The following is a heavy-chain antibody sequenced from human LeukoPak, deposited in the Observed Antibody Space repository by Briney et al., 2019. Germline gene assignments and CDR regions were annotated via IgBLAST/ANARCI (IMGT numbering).Heavy chain of an antibody. V-gene: IGHV1-46*01. Sequence: GASVKVSCKASGYTFIRHYMNWVRQAPGQGLEWMGKINPSSGGTGYAQKFQGRVTMTRDTSTSTVYMELTSLRSEDTAVYYCARDGLYCTNGVCSSDIWGQGTLVTVSS. D-gene: IGHD2-8*01. CDR3: ARDGLYCTNGVCSSDI. CDR1: GYTFIRHY. J-gene: IGHJ3*02. CDR2: INPSSGGT.